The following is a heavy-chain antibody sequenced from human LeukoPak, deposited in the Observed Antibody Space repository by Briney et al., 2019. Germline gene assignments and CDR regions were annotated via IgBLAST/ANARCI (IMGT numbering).Heavy chain of an antibody. Sequence: GGSLRLSCAASGFTLSSYWMSWVRQAPGKGLEWVANIKQDGSEKYYVDSVKGRFAISRDNAKNSLYLQMNSLRAEDTAVYYCARDGDVSGYSDWGQGALVTVSS. CDR1: GFTLSSYW. D-gene: IGHD3-22*01. CDR3: ARDGDVSGYSD. V-gene: IGHV3-7*01. CDR2: IKQDGSEK. J-gene: IGHJ4*02.